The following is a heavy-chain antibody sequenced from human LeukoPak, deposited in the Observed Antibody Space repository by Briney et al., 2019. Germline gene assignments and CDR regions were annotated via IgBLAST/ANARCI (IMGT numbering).Heavy chain of an antibody. J-gene: IGHJ4*02. Sequence: QSGGSLRLSCAASGFTFSSYAMSWVRQAPGKGLEWVSAISGSGGSTYYADSVEGRFTISRDNSKNALYLQMNSLRAEDTAVYYCAKDLSGYCSSTSCHLFDYWGQGTLVTVSS. V-gene: IGHV3-23*01. CDR1: GFTFSSYA. D-gene: IGHD2-2*01. CDR2: ISGSGGST. CDR3: AKDLSGYCSSTSCHLFDY.